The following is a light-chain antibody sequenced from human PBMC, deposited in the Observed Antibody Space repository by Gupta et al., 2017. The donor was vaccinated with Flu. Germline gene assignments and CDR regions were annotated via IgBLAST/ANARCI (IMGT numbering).Light chain of an antibody. CDR2: AAS. CDR1: QGIRND. J-gene: IGKJ4*01. CDR3: RQYESYGNT. V-gene: IGKV1-17*01. Sequence: MQFAHAPSSLAASVGDRVTITRRASQGIRNDLSWYQQKPGKAPKRLIYAASSLQSGVPSRFSGSGSGTDFTLTISSLQPEDFATYYCRQYESYGNTFGRGTKLEIK.